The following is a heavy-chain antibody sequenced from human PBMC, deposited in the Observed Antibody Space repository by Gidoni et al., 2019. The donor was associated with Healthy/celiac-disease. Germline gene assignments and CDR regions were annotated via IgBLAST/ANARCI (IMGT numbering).Heavy chain of an antibody. D-gene: IGHD2-15*01. CDR3: AREGRDGDKGGYWFDP. CDR2: INPSGGSK. J-gene: IGHJ5*02. V-gene: IGHV1-46*01. CDR1: GYTLPSYY. Sequence: QVQLVQSGAEVKKPGASVKVSCKASGYTLPSYYMHWVRQALGQGLEWMGIINPSGGSKSYAQKFQGRVTMTRDTDTSTGYMELSRLRSEDTAVYYCAREGRDGDKGGYWFDPWGQGTLVTVSS.